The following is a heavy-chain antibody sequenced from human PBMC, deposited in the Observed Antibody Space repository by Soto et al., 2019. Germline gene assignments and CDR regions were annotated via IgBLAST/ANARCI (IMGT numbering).Heavy chain of an antibody. Sequence: PGGSLRLSCAASGFTFSSYWMSWVRQAPGKGLEWVANIKQDGSEKYYVDSVKGRFTIPRDNAKNSLYLQMNSLRAEDTAVYYCARGARTYYYDSSGYPYWGQGTLVTISS. CDR1: GFTFSSYW. CDR3: ARGARTYYYDSSGYPY. D-gene: IGHD3-22*01. J-gene: IGHJ4*02. CDR2: IKQDGSEK. V-gene: IGHV3-7*03.